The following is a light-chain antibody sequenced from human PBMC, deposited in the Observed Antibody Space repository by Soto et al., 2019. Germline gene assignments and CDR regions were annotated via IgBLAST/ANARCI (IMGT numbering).Light chain of an antibody. V-gene: IGKV1-5*03. CDR3: QHYNSYSEA. CDR1: QTISSW. J-gene: IGKJ1*01. CDR2: KAS. Sequence: DVQVTQSPSTLSVSVVDRVTITCRASQTISSWLALYQQKPGKAPKLLIYKASTLKSGVPSRFSGSGSGTEFTLTISSLQPDDFATYYCQHYNSYSEAFGQGTKV.